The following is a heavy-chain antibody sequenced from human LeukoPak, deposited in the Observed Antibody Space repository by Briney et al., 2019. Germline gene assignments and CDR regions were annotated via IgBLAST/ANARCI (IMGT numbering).Heavy chain of an antibody. CDR1: GFTFNNYA. CDR3: AKASNYDYLWGSQQIGYYFDH. D-gene: IGHD3-16*01. Sequence: GGSLRLSCEASGFTFNNYAMHWVRRAPGKGLEGVSGISWDRGTTGYGDSVKGRFTISRDNAKNTLYLQMSSLRAEDTALYYCAKASNYDYLWGSQQIGYYFDHWGRGILVTVSS. J-gene: IGHJ4*02. V-gene: IGHV3-9*01. CDR2: ISWDRGTT.